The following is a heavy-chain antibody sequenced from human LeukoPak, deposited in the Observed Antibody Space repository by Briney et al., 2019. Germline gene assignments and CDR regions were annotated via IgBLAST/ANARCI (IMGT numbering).Heavy chain of an antibody. D-gene: IGHD3-22*01. V-gene: IGHV1-8*01. CDR2: MNPNSGNT. CDR3: ARVDSSGYLRDYYGMDV. Sequence: GASVKVSCKASGYTFTSYDINWVRQATGQGLEWMGWMNPNSGNTGYAQKFQGRVTMTGNTSISTAYMELSSLRSEDTAVYYCARVDSSGYLRDYYGMDVWGQGTTVTVSS. J-gene: IGHJ6*02. CDR1: GYTFTSYD.